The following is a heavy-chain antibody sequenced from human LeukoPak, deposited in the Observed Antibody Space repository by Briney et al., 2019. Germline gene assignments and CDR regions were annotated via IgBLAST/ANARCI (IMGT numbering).Heavy chain of an antibody. Sequence: ASVTVSCTASGYTFTGYYMHWVRQAPGQGLEWMGWINPNSGGTNYAQTFQGWVTMTRDTSISTAYMDLSRLRSGDTAVYYCAREGEVRGGAPEYYFDYWGQGTLVTVSS. D-gene: IGHD3-10*01. CDR1: GYTFTGYY. J-gene: IGHJ4*02. CDR2: INPNSGGT. CDR3: AREGEVRGGAPEYYFDY. V-gene: IGHV1-2*04.